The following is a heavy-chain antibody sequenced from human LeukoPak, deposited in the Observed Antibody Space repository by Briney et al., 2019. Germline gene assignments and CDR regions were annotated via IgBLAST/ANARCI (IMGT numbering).Heavy chain of an antibody. D-gene: IGHD5-12*01. CDR2: ISTSSNYI. V-gene: IGHV3-21*01. CDR3: ARGAVATTFDF. CDR1: GFTFNNYN. J-gene: IGHJ4*02. Sequence: GGSLRLSCAASGFTFNNYNMNWVRQAPGKGLEWVSSISTSSNYIYYADSVKGRFTISRDNAKNSLYLQMNSLRGEDTAVYCCARGAVATTFDFWGQGTLVTVSS.